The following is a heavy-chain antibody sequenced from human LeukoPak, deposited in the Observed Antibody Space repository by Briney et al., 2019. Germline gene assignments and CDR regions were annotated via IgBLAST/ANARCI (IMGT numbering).Heavy chain of an antibody. CDR3: ARDLDYHDGSGYSSSALDY. Sequence: GGSLRLSCAASGFSFSSYTMNWVRQAPGRGLEWVSSITSSSTYIYYADSVRGRFTVSRDNAKNALYLQMNSLRAEDTAVYFCARDLDYHDGSGYSSSALDYWGQGTLLTVSS. D-gene: IGHD3-22*01. J-gene: IGHJ4*02. CDR1: GFSFSSYT. CDR2: ITSSSTYI. V-gene: IGHV3-21*01.